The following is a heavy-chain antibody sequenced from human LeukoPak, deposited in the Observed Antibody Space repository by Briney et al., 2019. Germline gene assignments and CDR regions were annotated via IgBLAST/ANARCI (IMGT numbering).Heavy chain of an antibody. CDR2: IYYSGST. Sequence: PSETLSLTCTVSGGSISSYYWSWIRQPPGKGLEWIGYIYYSGSTNYNPSLKSRVTISVDTSKNQFSLKLSSVTAADTAVYYCARGVGATIAAFDIWGQGTMVTVSS. D-gene: IGHD1-26*01. V-gene: IGHV4-59*01. CDR1: GGSISSYY. CDR3: ARGVGATIAAFDI. J-gene: IGHJ3*02.